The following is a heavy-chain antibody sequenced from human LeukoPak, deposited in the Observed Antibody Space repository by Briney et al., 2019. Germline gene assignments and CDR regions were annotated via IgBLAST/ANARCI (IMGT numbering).Heavy chain of an antibody. CDR2: INPNSGGT. J-gene: IGHJ6*03. D-gene: IGHD2-2*01. CDR3: ARGNVPAAIWLYYYYYYMDV. Sequence: ASVKVSCKASGYTFTGYYMHWVRQAPGQGLEWMGWINPNSGGTNYAQKFQGRVTMTRNTSISTAYMELSSLRSEDTAVYYCARGNVPAAIWLYYYYYYMDVWGKGTTVTVSS. V-gene: IGHV1-2*02. CDR1: GYTFTGYY.